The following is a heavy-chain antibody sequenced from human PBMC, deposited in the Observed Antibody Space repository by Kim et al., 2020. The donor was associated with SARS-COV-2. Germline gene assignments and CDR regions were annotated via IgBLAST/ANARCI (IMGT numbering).Heavy chain of an antibody. CDR3: ARDTGVGYDYVWGSYRSPPHYCMDV. V-gene: IGHV3-33*08. CDR1: GFTFSSYG. J-gene: IGHJ6*02. D-gene: IGHD3-16*02. Sequence: GGSLRLSCAASGFTFSSYGMHWVRQAPGKGLEWVAVIWYDGSNKYYADSVKGRFTISRDNSKNTLYLQMNSLRAEDTAVYYCARDTGVGYDYVWGSYRSPPHYCMDVWGQGTTVTVSS. CDR2: IWYDGSNK.